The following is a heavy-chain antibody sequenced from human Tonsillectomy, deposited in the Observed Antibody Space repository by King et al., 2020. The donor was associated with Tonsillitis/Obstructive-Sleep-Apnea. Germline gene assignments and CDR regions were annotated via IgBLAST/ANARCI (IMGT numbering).Heavy chain of an antibody. J-gene: IGHJ4*02. CDR1: GFTFSSYA. CDR3: AKLESTVPVAGTVDSYFDY. V-gene: IGHV3-23*01. CDR2: ISGSGGST. D-gene: IGHD6-19*01. Sequence: VQLLESGGDLVQPGGSLRLSCAASGFTFSSYAMNWVRQAPGKGPEWVSGISGSGGSTYYADSLKGRFTISRDNSKNTVYLQMNSLRAEDTAIYSCAKLESTVPVAGTVDSYFDYWGQGTLVTVSS.